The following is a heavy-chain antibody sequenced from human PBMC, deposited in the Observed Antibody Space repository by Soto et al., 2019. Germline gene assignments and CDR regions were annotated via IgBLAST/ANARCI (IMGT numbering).Heavy chain of an antibody. CDR1: GGSISAAGDS. Sequence: SETLSLTCAVSGGSISAAGDSWSWIRQPPGGGLEWIGYIYHSGTFLYNPSLKTRLTMSLDRSNNQFSLTLNSVTAADTAVYYCVRTARQGAVAPHWFDRWGQGTQVTVSS. V-gene: IGHV4-30-2*01. CDR3: VRTARQGAVAPHWFDR. D-gene: IGHD2-21*02. CDR2: IYHSGTF. J-gene: IGHJ5*02.